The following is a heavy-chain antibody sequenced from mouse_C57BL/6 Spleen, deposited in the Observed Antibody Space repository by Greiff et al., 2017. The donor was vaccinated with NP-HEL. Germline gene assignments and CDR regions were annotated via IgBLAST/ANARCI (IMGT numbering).Heavy chain of an antibody. D-gene: IGHD1-1*01. CDR1: GYTFTTYP. J-gene: IGHJ4*01. V-gene: IGHV1-47*01. CDR3: ARGDYYGSSYYAMDY. CDR2: FHPYNDDT. Sequence: QVQLQQPGAELVKPGASVKMSCKASGYTFTTYPIEWMKQNHGKSLEWIGNFHPYNDDTKYNEKFKGKATLTVEKSSSTVYLELSRLTSDDSAVYYCARGDYYGSSYYAMDYWGQGTSVTVSS.